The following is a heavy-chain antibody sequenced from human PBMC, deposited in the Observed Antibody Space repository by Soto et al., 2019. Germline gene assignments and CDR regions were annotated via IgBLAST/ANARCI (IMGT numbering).Heavy chain of an antibody. V-gene: IGHV3-9*01. Sequence: PGGSLRLSCAVSGFTFDDNAMHWVRQAPEKGLEWVSGINWKSDIGYADSVKGRFTISRDNAKNSLYLQMNSLRAEDTAVYYCATQNWFDPWGQGTLVTVSS. J-gene: IGHJ5*02. CDR1: GFTFDDNA. CDR2: INWKSDI. CDR3: ATQNWFDP.